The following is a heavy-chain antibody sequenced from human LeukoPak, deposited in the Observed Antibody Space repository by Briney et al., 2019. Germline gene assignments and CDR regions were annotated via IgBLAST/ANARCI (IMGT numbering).Heavy chain of an antibody. CDR1: GGTFSNYA. V-gene: IGHV1-69*13. CDR3: ARGWLSETTVVTPYNY. Sequence: SVNVSCKASGGTFSNYAINWVRQAPGQGLEWMGGIIPIFGTAHYAQKFQGRVTITAAESTSTAYMELSSLRSEDTAVYYCARGWLSETTVVTPYNYWGQGTLVTASS. J-gene: IGHJ4*02. D-gene: IGHD4-23*01. CDR2: IIPIFGTA.